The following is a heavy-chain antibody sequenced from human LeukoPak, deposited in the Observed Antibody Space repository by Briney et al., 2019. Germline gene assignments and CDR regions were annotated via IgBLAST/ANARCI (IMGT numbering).Heavy chain of an antibody. CDR1: GFTFSSYW. J-gene: IGHJ3*02. D-gene: IGHD7-27*01. V-gene: IGHV3-7*01. CDR2: IKQDGSEK. CDR3: TGGLIAFDI. Sequence: GGSPRLSCAASGFTFSSYWMSWVRQAPGKGLEWVANIKQDGSEKYYVDSVKGRFTISRDNAKNSLYLQMNSLRAEDTAVYYCTGGLIAFDIWGQGTMVTVSS.